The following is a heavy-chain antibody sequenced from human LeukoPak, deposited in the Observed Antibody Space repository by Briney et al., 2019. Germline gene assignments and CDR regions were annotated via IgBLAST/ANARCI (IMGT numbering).Heavy chain of an antibody. CDR2: MNPNSGNT. V-gene: IGHV1-8*01. CDR1: GYTFATYD. Sequence: ASVKVSCKASGYTFATYDINWVRQATGQGLEWMGWMNPNSGNTGYAQKFQGRVTMTRNTSITTAYMELSSLRSEDTAVYYCARGRGSGHKENWFDPWGQGTLVTVSS. CDR3: ARGRGSGHKENWFDP. D-gene: IGHD6-19*01. J-gene: IGHJ5*02.